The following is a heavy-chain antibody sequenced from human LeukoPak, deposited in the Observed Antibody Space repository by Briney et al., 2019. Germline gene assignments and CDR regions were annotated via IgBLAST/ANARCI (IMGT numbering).Heavy chain of an antibody. D-gene: IGHD4-17*01. J-gene: IGHJ4*02. CDR2: ISYDGSNK. V-gene: IGHV3-30*18. Sequence: GGSLRLSCAASGFTFSSYGMHWVRQAPGKGLEWVAVISYDGSNKYYADSVKGRFTISRDNSKNTLYLQMNSLRAEVTAVYYCAKDRMSGDYDLYYFDYWGQGTLVTVSS. CDR1: GFTFSSYG. CDR3: AKDRMSGDYDLYYFDY.